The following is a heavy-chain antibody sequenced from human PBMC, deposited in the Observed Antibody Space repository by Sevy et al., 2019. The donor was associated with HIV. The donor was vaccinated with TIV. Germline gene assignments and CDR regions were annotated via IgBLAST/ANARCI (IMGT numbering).Heavy chain of an antibody. CDR2: TYYSGTT. D-gene: IGHD1-20*01. V-gene: IGHV4-59*01. CDR3: GRVGFNWNDVDY. Sequence: SETLSLTCSVSGGSMNIYYWSWIRQPPGKRLEWIGFTYYSGTTNYNPSLKSRVTISIDTSKNKFSLKLSSVTAADTAVYYCGRVGFNWNDVDYWGQGILVTVSS. J-gene: IGHJ4*02. CDR1: GGSMNIYY.